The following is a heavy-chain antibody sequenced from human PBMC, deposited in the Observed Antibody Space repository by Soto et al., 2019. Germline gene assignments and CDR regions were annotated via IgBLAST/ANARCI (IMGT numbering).Heavy chain of an antibody. V-gene: IGHV3-23*01. D-gene: IGHD6-19*01. CDR2: ISGSGGRT. CDR1: GFTFSSNA. CDR3: AKGGPRGGWFLDY. Sequence: EVQLLDSGGGLVHPGGSLRLSFAASGFTFSSNAMSCARQARGKGLALVSGISGSGGRTYYADSVKGRFTITRDNSTNTLFLQMNTLLAEDSAIYFCAKGGPRGGWFLDYLGQGTLVAFA. J-gene: IGHJ4*02.